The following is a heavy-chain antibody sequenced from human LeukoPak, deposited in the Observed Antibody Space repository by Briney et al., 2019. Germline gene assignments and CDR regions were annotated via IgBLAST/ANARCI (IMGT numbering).Heavy chain of an antibody. V-gene: IGHV4-61*08. CDR3: AREDTPLWHSRGYYSQNGFDI. CDR1: GGSVSSGDYH. CDR2: IYHSGST. D-gene: IGHD3-22*01. Sequence: SETLSLTCAVSGGSVSSGDYHWSWIRQTPGKGLEWIGYIYHSGSTSYNPSLTSRITISLNTSKNQFSLKLTSATDADTAVYFCAREDTPLWHSRGYYSQNGFDIWGQGTKVAVSS. J-gene: IGHJ3*02.